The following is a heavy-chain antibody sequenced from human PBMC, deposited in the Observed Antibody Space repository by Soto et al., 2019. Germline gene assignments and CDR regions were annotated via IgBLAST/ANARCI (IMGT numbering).Heavy chain of an antibody. Sequence: GGSLRLSCEVSGLTYSTAWMHWVRQAPGKGLVWVSSINRDGSVTNYADSVKGRFTISRGSAEKTLYLQINSLRADDTGVYYCARADTVVGPYMRIWGQGTTVTVSS. J-gene: IGHJ6*02. D-gene: IGHD2-21*01. CDR3: ARADTVVGPYMRI. CDR2: INRDGSVT. CDR1: GLTYSTAW. V-gene: IGHV3-74*01.